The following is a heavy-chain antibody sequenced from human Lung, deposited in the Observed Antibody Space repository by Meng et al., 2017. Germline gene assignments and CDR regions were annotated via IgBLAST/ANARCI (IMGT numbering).Heavy chain of an antibody. D-gene: IGHD4-11*01. CDR3: ARGPTTVAHDFDY. CDR2: INHSGST. J-gene: IGHJ4*02. Sequence: QVQLQQWGAGLLKPSATLSLTCVVSGGSFSDYYWSWIRQPPGKGLEWIGEINHSGSTNYNPSLESRATISVDTSQNNLSLKLSSVTAADSAVYYCARGPTTVAHDFDYWGQGTLVTVSS. V-gene: IGHV4-34*01. CDR1: GGSFSDYY.